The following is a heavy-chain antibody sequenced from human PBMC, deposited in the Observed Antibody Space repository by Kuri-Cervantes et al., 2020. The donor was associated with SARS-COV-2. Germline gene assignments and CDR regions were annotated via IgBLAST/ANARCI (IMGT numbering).Heavy chain of an antibody. Sequence: GGSLRLSCKGSGYSFTSYWIGWVRQMPGKGLKWMGIIYPGDSDTRYSPSFQGQVTISADKSISTAYLQWSSLKASDTAMYYCARHHKVQLELRDYWGQGTLVTVSS. CDR2: IYPGDSDT. D-gene: IGHD1-7*01. CDR3: ARHHKVQLELRDY. J-gene: IGHJ4*02. V-gene: IGHV5-51*01. CDR1: GYSFTSYW.